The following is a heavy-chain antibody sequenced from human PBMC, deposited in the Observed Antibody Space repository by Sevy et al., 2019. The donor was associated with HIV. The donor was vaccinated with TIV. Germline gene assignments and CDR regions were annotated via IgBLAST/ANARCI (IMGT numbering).Heavy chain of an antibody. CDR3: VREGCTKPHDY. Sequence: GGSLRLSCAASGFTFNIYSMSWVRQTPGKGLEWVATLSFGCGKINHADSVEGRFTMSRDDSKNAVYLQMNNLRVEDTAIYYCVREGCTKPHDYWGQGTLVTVSS. V-gene: IGHV3-23*01. D-gene: IGHD2-8*01. J-gene: IGHJ4*02. CDR2: LSFGCGKI. CDR1: GFTFNIYS.